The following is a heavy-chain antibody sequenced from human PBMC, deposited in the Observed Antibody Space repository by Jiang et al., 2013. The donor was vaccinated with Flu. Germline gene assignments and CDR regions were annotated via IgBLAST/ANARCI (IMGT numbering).Heavy chain of an antibody. Sequence: EWMGWINTNTGNPTYAQGFTGRFVFSLDTSVSTAYLQISSLKAEDTAVYYCARALTVRGVLNWFDPWGQGTLVTVSS. D-gene: IGHD3-10*01. V-gene: IGHV7-4-1*02. J-gene: IGHJ5*02. CDR3: ARALTVRGVLNWFDP. CDR2: INTNTGNP.